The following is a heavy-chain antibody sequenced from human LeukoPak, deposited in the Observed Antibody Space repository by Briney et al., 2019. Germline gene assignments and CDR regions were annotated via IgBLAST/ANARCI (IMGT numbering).Heavy chain of an antibody. Sequence: ASVKVSCKASGYTFTGYYMHWVRQAPGQGLEWMGWIKPNSGDTKYAQKFQGRVTMTRDMSISTVYMELSRLRFDDTAVYYCVTGRTIFYYYMDVWGKGTTVTISS. J-gene: IGHJ6*03. CDR2: IKPNSGDT. V-gene: IGHV1-2*02. CDR1: GYTFTGYY. D-gene: IGHD3-3*02. CDR3: VTGRTIFYYYMDV.